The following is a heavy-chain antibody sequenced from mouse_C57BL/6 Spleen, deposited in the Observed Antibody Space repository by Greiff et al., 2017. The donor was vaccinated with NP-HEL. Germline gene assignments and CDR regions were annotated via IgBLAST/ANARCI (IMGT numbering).Heavy chain of an antibody. J-gene: IGHJ2*01. Sequence: DVQLVESGEGLVKPGGSLKLSCAASGFTFSSYAMSWVRQTPEKRLEWVAYISSGGDYIYYADTVKGRFTISRDNARNTLYLQMSSLKSEDTAMYYCTRDGSNYGEDYFDYWGQGTTLTVSS. D-gene: IGHD2-5*01. CDR2: ISSGGDYI. CDR3: TRDGSNYGEDYFDY. CDR1: GFTFSSYA. V-gene: IGHV5-9-1*02.